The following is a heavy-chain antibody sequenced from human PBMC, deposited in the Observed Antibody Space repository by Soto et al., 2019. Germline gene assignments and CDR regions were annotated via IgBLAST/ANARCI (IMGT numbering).Heavy chain of an antibody. CDR2: TFYRSKWYN. J-gene: IGHJ6*02. CDR1: GDSVSSNSAG. Sequence: SQTLSLTCVISGDSVSSNSAGWNWIRQSPSRGLEWLGRTFYRSKWYNDYAVSLKGRISINADTSTNQFSLQLNSVTPEDTAVYYRARVEYTPSEYYHGMDGWGQGTTVTVSS. CDR3: ARVEYTPSEYYHGMDG. V-gene: IGHV6-1*01. D-gene: IGHD2-15*01.